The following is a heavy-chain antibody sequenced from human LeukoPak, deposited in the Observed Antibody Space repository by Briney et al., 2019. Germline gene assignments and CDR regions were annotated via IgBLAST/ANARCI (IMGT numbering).Heavy chain of an antibody. Sequence: GGSLRLSCAASGFTFDDYAMHWVRQAPGEGLEWVSGICWNSGSIGYADSVKGRFTISRDNAKNSLYLQMNSLRAEDTALYYCAKLTASGGSTHWGQGTLVTVSS. CDR2: ICWNSGSI. CDR3: AKLTASGGSTH. D-gene: IGHD1-26*01. CDR1: GFTFDDYA. J-gene: IGHJ4*02. V-gene: IGHV3-9*01.